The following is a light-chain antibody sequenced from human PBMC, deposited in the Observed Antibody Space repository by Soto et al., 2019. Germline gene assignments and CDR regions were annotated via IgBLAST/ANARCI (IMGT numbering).Light chain of an antibody. CDR1: QTISRY. V-gene: IGKV1-39*01. Sequence: DIQKTQAPSSLAASGGYRVAITCRTSQTISRYLNWYQQKPGEAPKLLIYAASTLYGGVPSRFSGSGSGTDFALTITSLQAEDFATYYCQQLGMYPSTFGGGTKVDIK. J-gene: IGKJ4*01. CDR2: AAS. CDR3: QQLGMYPST.